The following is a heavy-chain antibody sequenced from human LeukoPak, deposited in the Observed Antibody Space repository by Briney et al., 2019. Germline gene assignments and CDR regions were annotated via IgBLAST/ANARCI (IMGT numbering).Heavy chain of an antibody. CDR3: ARAQLWGSPSYYMDA. J-gene: IGHJ6*03. CDR1: GGSISSGGYY. Sequence: SQTLSLTCTVSGGSISSGGYYWSWIRQHPGKGLEWIGYIYYSGSIYYNPSLKSRVTISVDTSKNQFSLKLSSVTAADTAVYYCARAQLWGSPSYYMDAWGKGTTVTVSS. V-gene: IGHV4-31*03. D-gene: IGHD5-18*01. CDR2: IYYSGSI.